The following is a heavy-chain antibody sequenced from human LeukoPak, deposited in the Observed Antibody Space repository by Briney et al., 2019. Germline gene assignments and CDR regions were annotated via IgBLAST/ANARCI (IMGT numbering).Heavy chain of an antibody. V-gene: IGHV3-23*01. Sequence: PGGSLRLSCAASGFTFSSYAMSWVRQAPGKGLEWVSAISGSGGSTYYADSVKGRFTISRDNSKNTLYLQMNSLRAEDTAVYYCAKAISPGYSSRWFLPPTDYYMDVWGKGPTVPVPS. CDR1: GFTFSSYA. CDR2: ISGSGGST. J-gene: IGHJ6*03. D-gene: IGHD6-13*01. CDR3: AKAISPGYSSRWFLPPTDYYMDV.